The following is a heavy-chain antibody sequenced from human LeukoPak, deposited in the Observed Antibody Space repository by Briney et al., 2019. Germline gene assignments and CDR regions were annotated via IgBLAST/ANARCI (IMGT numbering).Heavy chain of an antibody. J-gene: IGHJ4*02. CDR1: GGSISSYY. CDR2: IYYGGST. CDR3: ARGGARGYADY. V-gene: IGHV4-59*01. D-gene: IGHD5-18*01. Sequence: SETLSLTCTVSGGSISSYYWSWIRQPPGKGLEWIGYIYYGGSTNYNPSLKSRVTISVDTSKNQFSLKLSSVTAADTAVYYCARGGARGYADYWGQRTLVTVSS.